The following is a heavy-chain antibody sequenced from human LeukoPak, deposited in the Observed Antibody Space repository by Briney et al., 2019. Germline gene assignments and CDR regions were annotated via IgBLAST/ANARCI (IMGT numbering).Heavy chain of an antibody. CDR1: GGSFSGYY. CDR3: ARHRFGELLGFDC. Sequence: PSETLSLTCAVYGGSFSGYYWSWIRQPPGKGLEWIGEINHSGSTNYNPSLKSRVTISVDTSKNQFSLKLSSVTAADTAVYYCARHRFGELLGFDCWGQGTLVTVSS. V-gene: IGHV4-34*01. CDR2: INHSGST. D-gene: IGHD3-10*01. J-gene: IGHJ4*02.